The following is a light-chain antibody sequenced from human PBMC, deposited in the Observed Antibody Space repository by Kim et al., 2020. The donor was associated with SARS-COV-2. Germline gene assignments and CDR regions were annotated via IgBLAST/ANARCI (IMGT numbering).Light chain of an antibody. V-gene: IGLV1-44*01. CDR3: ATWDDRLQGWV. Sequence: GQRGAVSWSGSSYNIGSNIVNWYKQVPGRAPKRLIYNDNQRPSGVPDRVSGSKSGTSASLAFGGLQAEDEARYYCATWDDRLQGWVFGGGTQLTVL. CDR2: NDN. J-gene: IGLJ3*02. CDR1: SYNIGSNI.